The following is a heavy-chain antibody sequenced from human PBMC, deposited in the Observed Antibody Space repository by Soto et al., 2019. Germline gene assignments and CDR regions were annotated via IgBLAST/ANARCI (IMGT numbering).Heavy chain of an antibody. D-gene: IGHD6-19*01. Sequence: QVQLEESGPGLVKPSQTLSLTCTVSGGSISSGDYYCSWIRQPPGKGLEWIGYIYYSGSTYYNPSLKSRVTISVDTSKNQFSLKLSSVTAADTAVYYCARQHGSSGWYGGYYYFDYWGQGTLVTVSS. V-gene: IGHV4-30-4*01. J-gene: IGHJ4*02. CDR3: ARQHGSSGWYGGYYYFDY. CDR2: IYYSGST. CDR1: GGSISSGDYY.